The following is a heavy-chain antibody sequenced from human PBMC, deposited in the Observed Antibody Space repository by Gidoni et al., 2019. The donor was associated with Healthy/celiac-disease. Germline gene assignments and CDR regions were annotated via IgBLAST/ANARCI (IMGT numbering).Heavy chain of an antibody. J-gene: IGHJ6*02. CDR1: GLTFSSYG. CDR2: ISYDGSNK. CDR3: AKGGIAAAEYLYYYGMDV. Sequence: QVQLVESGGGVVQPGRSLRLSCAASGLTFSSYGMHWVRQAPGKGLEWVAVISYDGSNKYYADSVKGRFTISRDNSKNTLYLQMNSLRAEDTAVYYCAKGGIAAAEYLYYYGMDVWGQGTTVTVSS. V-gene: IGHV3-30*18. D-gene: IGHD6-13*01.